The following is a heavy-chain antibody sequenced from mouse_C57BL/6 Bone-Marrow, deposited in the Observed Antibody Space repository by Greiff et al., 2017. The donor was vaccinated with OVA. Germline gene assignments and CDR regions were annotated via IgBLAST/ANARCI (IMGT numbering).Heavy chain of an antibody. CDR3: AREGYGSTYFDY. CDR2: INYDGSST. V-gene: IGHV5-16*01. Sequence: VQLKESEGGLVQPGSSMKLSCTASGFTFSDYYMAWVRQVPEKGLEWVANINYDGSSTYYLDSLKSRFIISRDNAKNILYLQMSSLKSEDTATYYCAREGYGSTYFDYWGQGTTLTVSS. J-gene: IGHJ2*01. CDR1: GFTFSDYY. D-gene: IGHD1-1*01.